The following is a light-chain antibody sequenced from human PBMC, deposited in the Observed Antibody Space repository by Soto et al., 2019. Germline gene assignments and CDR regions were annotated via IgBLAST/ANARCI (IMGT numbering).Light chain of an antibody. Sequence: EIVMTQSPATLSVSPGERATLSCRASQSINNNLAWYQQKRGQGPRLLIYGASSRATGTPARFSGSGSGTGFTLTISSLQSEDFSIYYCQQYNEWPLTFGGGTKVDIK. V-gene: IGKV3-15*01. CDR1: QSINNN. J-gene: IGKJ4*01. CDR2: GAS. CDR3: QQYNEWPLT.